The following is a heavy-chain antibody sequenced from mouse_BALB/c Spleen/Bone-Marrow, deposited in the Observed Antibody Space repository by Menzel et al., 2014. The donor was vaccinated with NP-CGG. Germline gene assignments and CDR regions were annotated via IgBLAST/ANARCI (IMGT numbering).Heavy chain of an antibody. Sequence: EVQLVESGGGLVKPGGSLKLSCAASRFTFSNFAMSWVRQTPDKRLEWVASISSGGSAYYPDSVKGRLSISRDNARDILFLQMSSLRSEDTAMYYCARGYDYDFDYWGQGTTLTVSS. CDR1: RFTFSNFA. D-gene: IGHD2-4*01. CDR2: ISSGGSA. CDR3: ARGYDYDFDY. J-gene: IGHJ2*01. V-gene: IGHV5-6-5*01.